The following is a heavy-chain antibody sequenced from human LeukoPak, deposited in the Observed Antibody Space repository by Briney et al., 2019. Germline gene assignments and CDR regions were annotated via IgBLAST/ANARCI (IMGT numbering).Heavy chain of an antibody. CDR2: IKTKTDGGTT. V-gene: IGHV3-15*01. D-gene: IGHD1-14*01. CDR1: GFTFATSW. CDR3: GTGSAFDF. Sequence: GGSLRLSCAVSGFTFATSWMSWVRQAPGKGLEWVGRIKTKTDGGTTDYAAPVKGRFTISRDDSKNTLYLQRNSLKTEDTAVYYCGTGSAFDFWGRGTMVTVSS. J-gene: IGHJ3*01.